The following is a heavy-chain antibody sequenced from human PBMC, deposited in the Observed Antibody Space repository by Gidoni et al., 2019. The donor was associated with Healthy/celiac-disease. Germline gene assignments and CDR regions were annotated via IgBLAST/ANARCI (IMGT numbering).Heavy chain of an antibody. Sequence: EVQLVASAGALVKPGRSLRLSCAASGLTSSNAWISWVRQPPGKGLEWVGRIKSKTECGTTDYAAAVKGRFTISRDDSKNTLDLQMNSLKTEDTAVYYCTRDPAVLKWLGSDYWGQGTLVTVSS. CDR1: GLTSSNAW. CDR2: IKSKTECGTT. J-gene: IGHJ4*02. D-gene: IGHD2-2*01. V-gene: IGHV3-15*02. CDR3: TRDPAVLKWLGSDY.